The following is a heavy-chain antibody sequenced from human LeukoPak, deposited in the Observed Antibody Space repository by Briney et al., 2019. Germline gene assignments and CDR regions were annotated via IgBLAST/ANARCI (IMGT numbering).Heavy chain of an antibody. CDR3: ARGLVEMATTLY. CDR1: GYTFTSYG. J-gene: IGHJ4*02. CDR2: INPSGGST. D-gene: IGHD5-24*01. V-gene: IGHV1-46*01. Sequence: ASVKVSCKASGYTFTSYGISWVRQAPGQGLEWMGIINPSGGSTSYAQKFQGRVTMTRDMSTSTAYMELSSLRSEDTAVYYCARGLVEMATTLYWGQGTLVTVSS.